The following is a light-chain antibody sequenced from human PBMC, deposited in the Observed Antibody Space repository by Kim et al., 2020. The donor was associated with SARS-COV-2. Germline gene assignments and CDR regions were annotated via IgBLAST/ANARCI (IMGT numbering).Light chain of an antibody. CDR1: NIGSKS. CDR2: YDT. Sequence: PGKRARITRGGNNIGSKSVHGYQQKPGQAPVLVIYYDTDRPSGIPERFSGSNSGNTATLTISGVEAGDEADYYCQVWDGDSDHPYVFGAGTKVTVL. CDR3: QVWDGDSDHPYV. V-gene: IGLV3-21*04. J-gene: IGLJ1*01.